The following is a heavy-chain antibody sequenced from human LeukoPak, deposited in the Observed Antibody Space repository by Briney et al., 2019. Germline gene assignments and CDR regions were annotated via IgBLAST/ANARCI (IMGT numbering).Heavy chain of an antibody. CDR1: GFTFSNAW. J-gene: IGHJ4*02. CDR2: IRSKTDGGTT. D-gene: IGHD3-22*01. Sequence: PGGSLRLSCAASGFTFSNAWMSWVRQAPGKGLEWVGRIRSKTDGGTTDYAAPVKGRFTISRDDSKNTLYLQMNSLKTEDTAVYYCTTQYDSSGYYWGYFDYWGQGTLVTVSS. CDR3: TTQYDSSGYYWGYFDY. V-gene: IGHV3-15*01.